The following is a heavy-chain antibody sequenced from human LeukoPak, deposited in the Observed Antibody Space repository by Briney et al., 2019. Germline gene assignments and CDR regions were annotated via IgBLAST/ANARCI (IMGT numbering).Heavy chain of an antibody. CDR3: ALSSVGESIDY. D-gene: IGHD3-10*01. CDR1: GGSISSSSYY. CDR2: IYYSGST. V-gene: IGHV4-39*07. J-gene: IGHJ4*02. Sequence: PSETLSLTCTVSGGSISSSSYYWGWIRQPPGKGLEWIGSIYYSGSTYYNPSLKSRVTISVDTSKNQFSLKLSSVTAADTAVYYCALSSVGESIDYWGQGTLVTVSS.